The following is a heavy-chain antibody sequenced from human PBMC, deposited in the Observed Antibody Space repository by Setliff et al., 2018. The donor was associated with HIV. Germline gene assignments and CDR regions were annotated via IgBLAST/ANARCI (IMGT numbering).Heavy chain of an antibody. D-gene: IGHD6-13*01. Sequence: AGSLRLPCEISGFTFSNYGMHWVRQAPGKGLEWVAFIRYDGSDKYYVDSVKGRFTVSRDNSKNTLYLQMNSLRPEDTALYYCAKDRLLDGSSWYYLDYWGQGTLVTVSS. CDR2: IRYDGSDK. CDR1: GFTFSNYG. CDR3: AKDRLLDGSSWYYLDY. J-gene: IGHJ4*02. V-gene: IGHV3-30*02.